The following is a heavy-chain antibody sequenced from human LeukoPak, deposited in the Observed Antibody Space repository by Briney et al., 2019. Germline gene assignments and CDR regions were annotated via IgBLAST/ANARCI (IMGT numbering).Heavy chain of an antibody. V-gene: IGHV4-34*01. CDR3: ARGLVGATFHFDY. D-gene: IGHD1-26*01. CDR2: INHSGST. J-gene: IGHJ4*02. CDR1: GGSFSGYY. Sequence: KSSETLSLTCAVYGGSFSGYYWSWIRQPPGKGLEWIGEINHSGSTNYNPSLKSRVTISVDTSKNQFSLKLSSVTAADTAVYYCARGLVGATFHFDYWGQGTLVTVSS.